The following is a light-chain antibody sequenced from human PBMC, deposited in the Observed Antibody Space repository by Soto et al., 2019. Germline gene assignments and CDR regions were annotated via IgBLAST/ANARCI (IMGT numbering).Light chain of an antibody. CDR3: QHYNSYSEA. J-gene: IGKJ1*01. CDR1: DNIAPW. CDR2: KAS. V-gene: IGKV1-5*03. Sequence: DIQMTQSPSTLSASVGDRVAITCRASDNIAPWVAWYQQKPGKAPKLLIYKASTLKSGVPSRVSGSGSGTEVTLTISSLQPDDFATYYCQHYNSYSEAFGQGTKVDIK.